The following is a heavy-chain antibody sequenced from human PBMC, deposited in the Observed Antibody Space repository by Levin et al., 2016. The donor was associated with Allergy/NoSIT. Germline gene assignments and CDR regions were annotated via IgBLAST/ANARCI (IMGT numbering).Heavy chain of an antibody. Sequence: WIRQSPSRGLEWLGRTYYRSKWYNDYAVSVKSRITINPDTSKNQFSLQLNSVTPEDTAVYYCARGGGWMALVPASGSMDVWGQGTTVTVSS. D-gene: IGHD2-8*02. CDR2: TYYRSKWYN. CDR3: ARGGGWMALVPASGSMDV. V-gene: IGHV6-1*01. J-gene: IGHJ6*02.